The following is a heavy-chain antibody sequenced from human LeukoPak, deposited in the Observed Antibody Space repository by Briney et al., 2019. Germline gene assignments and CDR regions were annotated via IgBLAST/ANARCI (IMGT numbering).Heavy chain of an antibody. V-gene: IGHV1-3*01. CDR1: GYTFTSYA. CDR2: INAGNGNT. D-gene: IGHD3-9*01. Sequence: ASVKVCCKASGYTFTSYAMHWVRQAPGQRLEWMGWINAGNGNTKYSQKFQGRVTITRDTSASTAYMELSSLRSEDTAVYYCASDSGRGTIFWLARWGQGTLVTVSS. J-gene: IGHJ4*02. CDR3: ASDSGRGTIFWLAR.